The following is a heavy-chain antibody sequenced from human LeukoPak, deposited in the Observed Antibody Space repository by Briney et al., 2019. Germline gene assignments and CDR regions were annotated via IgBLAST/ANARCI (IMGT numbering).Heavy chain of an antibody. J-gene: IGHJ4*02. CDR3: AREPPYDSSGYYGDY. CDR2: ISSSSSTI. V-gene: IGHV3-11*04. Sequence: PGGSLRLSCAASAFTFSDYYMNWVRQAPGKGLEWVSYISSSSSTIYYADSVKGRFTISRDNAKNSLYLQMNSLRAEDTAVYYCAREPPYDSSGYYGDYWGQGTLVTVSS. CDR1: AFTFSDYY. D-gene: IGHD3-22*01.